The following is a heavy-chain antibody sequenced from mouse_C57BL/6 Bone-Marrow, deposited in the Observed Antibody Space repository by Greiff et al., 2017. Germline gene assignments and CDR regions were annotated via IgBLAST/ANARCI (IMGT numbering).Heavy chain of an antibody. CDR1: GYTFTSYG. Sequence: VQLQQSGAALARPGASVKLSCQASGYTFTSYGISRVKQRIGQGHEWIGEIYPTSGNTYYNEKFKGKATLTADKSSSTAYMVLRRLTSEASEVYVCARGALYYDYDVGFAYWGQGTLVTVSA. D-gene: IGHD2-4*01. V-gene: IGHV1-81*01. CDR2: IYPTSGNT. CDR3: ARGALYYDYDVGFAY. J-gene: IGHJ3*01.